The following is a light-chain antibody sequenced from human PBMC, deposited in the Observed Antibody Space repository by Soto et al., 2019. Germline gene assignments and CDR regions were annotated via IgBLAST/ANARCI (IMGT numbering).Light chain of an antibody. CDR2: DAS. CDR1: QGISSA. CDR3: QQYDSSPRT. Sequence: AIRLTQSPSSLSSSLGDRVTITFLASQGISSALAWYQQKPGKAPKLLIYDASSLESGVPSRFSGSGSGTDFTLTISSLQPEDFAVYYCQQYDSSPRTFGQGTKVDIK. J-gene: IGKJ1*01. V-gene: IGKV1-13*02.